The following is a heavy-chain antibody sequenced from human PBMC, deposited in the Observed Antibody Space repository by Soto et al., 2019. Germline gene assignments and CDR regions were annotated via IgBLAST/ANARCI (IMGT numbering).Heavy chain of an antibody. CDR3: ARYCSSTSCYVNDAFDI. J-gene: IGHJ3*02. Sequence: GGSLRLSCAASGFTVSSNYMSWVRQAPGKGLEWVSVIYSGGSTYYADSVKGRFTISRHNSKNTLYLQMNSLRAEDTAVYYCARYCSSTSCYVNDAFDIWGQGTMVTVSS. CDR1: GFTVSSNY. V-gene: IGHV3-53*04. CDR2: IYSGGST. D-gene: IGHD2-2*01.